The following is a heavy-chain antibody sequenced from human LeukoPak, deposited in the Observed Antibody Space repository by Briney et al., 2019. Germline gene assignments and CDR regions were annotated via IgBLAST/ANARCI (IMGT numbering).Heavy chain of an antibody. CDR3: ARVYYSSSYDYWYFDL. V-gene: IGHV4-59*01. Sequence: PSETLSLTCTVSGGYIRSYYWSWIRQPPGKGPEWIGYIYYSGSTNYNPSLKSRVTISVDTSKKQLSLKLSSVTAADTAVYYCARVYYSSSYDYWYFDLWGRGTLVTVSS. J-gene: IGHJ2*01. CDR1: GGYIRSYY. D-gene: IGHD6-13*01. CDR2: IYYSGST.